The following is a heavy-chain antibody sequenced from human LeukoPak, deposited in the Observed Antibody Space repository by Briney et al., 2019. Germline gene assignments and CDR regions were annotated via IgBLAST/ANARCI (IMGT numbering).Heavy chain of an antibody. J-gene: IGHJ4*02. CDR1: GGSISGYY. Sequence: SETLSLTCTVCGGSISGYYWTWVRQSPGKGLQWIGNVYFNGDTNYNPSLNSRVTISVDTSKNQFSLKLNSVTAADTAVYYCARQYGLMRAYRHFDYWGQGILVSVSA. CDR2: VYFNGDT. CDR3: ARQYGLMRAYRHFDY. V-gene: IGHV4-59*08. D-gene: IGHD3-16*01.